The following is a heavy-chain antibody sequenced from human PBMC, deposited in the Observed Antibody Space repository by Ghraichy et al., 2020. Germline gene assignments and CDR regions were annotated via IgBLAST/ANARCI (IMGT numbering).Heavy chain of an antibody. V-gene: IGHV3-74*01. CDR2: INSDGSST. CDR1: GFTFSSYW. D-gene: IGHD3-9*01. Sequence: GGSLRLSCAASGFTFSSYWMHWVRQAPGKGLVWVSRINSDGSSTSYADSVKGRFTISRDNAKNTLYLQMNSLRAEDTAVYYCARGVGLRYFDWQRHYNWFDPWGQGTLVTVSS. CDR3: ARGVGLRYFDWQRHYNWFDP. J-gene: IGHJ5*02.